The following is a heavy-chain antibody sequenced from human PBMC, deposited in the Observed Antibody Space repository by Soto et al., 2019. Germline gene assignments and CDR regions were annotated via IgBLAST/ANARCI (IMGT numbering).Heavy chain of an antibody. D-gene: IGHD4-17*01. CDR1: GGSISSSSYY. CDR3: ARHLNGDSPVGYMDV. Sequence: SETLSLTCTVSGGSISSSSYYWGWIRQPPGKGLEWIGSIYYSGSTYYNPSLKSRVTISVDTSKNQFSLKLSSVTAADTAVYYCARHLNGDSPVGYMDVWGKGTTVTVSS. V-gene: IGHV4-39*01. CDR2: IYYSGST. J-gene: IGHJ6*03.